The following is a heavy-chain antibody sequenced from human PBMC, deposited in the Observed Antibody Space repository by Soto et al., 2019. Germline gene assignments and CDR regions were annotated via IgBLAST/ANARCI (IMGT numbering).Heavy chain of an antibody. J-gene: IGHJ6*02. V-gene: IGHV4-34*01. D-gene: IGHD5-12*01. CDR2: INHSGST. CDR3: ARGFLWLRFSYYYYYYGMDV. Sequence: SETLSLTCAVYGGSFSGYYWSWIRQPPGKGLEWIGEINHSGSTNYNPSLKSRVTISVDTSKNQFSLKLSSVTAADTAVYYCARGFLWLRFSYYYYYYGMDVWGQGTTVTVSS. CDR1: GGSFSGYY.